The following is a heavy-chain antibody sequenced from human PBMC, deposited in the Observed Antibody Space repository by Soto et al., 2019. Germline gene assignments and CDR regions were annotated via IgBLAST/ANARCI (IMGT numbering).Heavy chain of an antibody. CDR3: ARDLPNWNYGPPSDFDY. V-gene: IGHV3-21*01. D-gene: IGHD1-7*01. J-gene: IGHJ4*02. CDR1: GFTFSSYS. Sequence: GGSLRLSCAASGFTFSSYSMNWVRQAPGKGLEWVSSISSSSSYIYYADSVKGRFTISRDNAKNSLYLQMNSLRAEDTAVYYCARDLPNWNYGPPSDFDYWGQGTLVTVSS. CDR2: ISSSSSYI.